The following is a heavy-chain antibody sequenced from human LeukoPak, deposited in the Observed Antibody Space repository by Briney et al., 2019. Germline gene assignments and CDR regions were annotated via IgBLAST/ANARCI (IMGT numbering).Heavy chain of an antibody. Sequence: ASVKVSCKASGYTFTGYYMHWVRQAPGQGLEWMGWINPNSGGTNYAQKFQGRVTMTRDTSISTAYMELSRLRSDDTAVYYFARALGSGSYYFNYWGQGTLVTVSS. CDR2: INPNSGGT. D-gene: IGHD3-10*01. V-gene: IGHV1-2*02. CDR3: ARALGSGSYYFNY. J-gene: IGHJ4*02. CDR1: GYTFTGYY.